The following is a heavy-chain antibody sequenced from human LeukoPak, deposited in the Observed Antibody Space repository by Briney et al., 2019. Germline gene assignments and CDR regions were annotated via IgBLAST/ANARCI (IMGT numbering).Heavy chain of an antibody. J-gene: IGHJ6*03. CDR2: INPKGGRT. D-gene: IGHD2-2*01. V-gene: IGHV3-20*01. Sequence: PGGSLRLSCAASGFIHEHFGMSWVRLIPGKGLEGVAGINPKGGRTGYADSMKGRFTISRDNAKNALYLQMDTLRAEDMALYHCARNWGQCYSPSCYAGGYYYHYMDVWGKGTTVIVSS. CDR1: GFIHEHFG. CDR3: ARNWGQCYSPSCYAGGYYYHYMDV.